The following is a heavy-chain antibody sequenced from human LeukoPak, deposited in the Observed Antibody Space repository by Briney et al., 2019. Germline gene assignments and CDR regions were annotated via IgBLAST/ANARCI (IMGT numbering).Heavy chain of an antibody. CDR2: ICYGGSNK. CDR1: GFTFSSYG. D-gene: IGHD2-2*01. J-gene: IGHJ6*03. CDR3: ARERVVPAAMRGSSDYYYMDV. Sequence: GGSLRLTCTASGFTFSSYGMHWVRQAPGKGLEWVGVICYGGSNKYYADSVKGRFTISRDNSKNMLYLKMNSLRAEDTALYYCARERVVPAAMRGSSDYYYMDVWGKGTTVTVSS. V-gene: IGHV3-33*01.